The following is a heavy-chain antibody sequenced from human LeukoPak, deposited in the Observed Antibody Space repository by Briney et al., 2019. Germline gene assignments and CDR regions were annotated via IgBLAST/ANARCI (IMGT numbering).Heavy chain of an antibody. J-gene: IGHJ4*02. CDR3: AKESGDYSVDY. Sequence: GGSLRLSCAASGFKFSSYGMHWVRQVPGKGLEWVAVISYDGSNKYYADSVKGRFTISRDNSKNTLYLQMNSLRAEDTAVYYCAKESGDYSVDYWGQGTLVTVSS. CDR1: GFKFSSYG. CDR2: ISYDGSNK. V-gene: IGHV3-30*18. D-gene: IGHD7-27*01.